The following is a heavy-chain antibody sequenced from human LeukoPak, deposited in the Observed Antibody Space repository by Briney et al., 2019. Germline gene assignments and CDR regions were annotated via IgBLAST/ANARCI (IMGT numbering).Heavy chain of an antibody. CDR3: AREIGQLGGAFDI. Sequence: GGSLGLSSAASGFTVSTVYMTWVRQAPGQGLEWVSVIYGGHTAYYADSVKDRFTISRDNPKNTLNLQMNSLRAEDTAVYYCAREIGQLGGAFDIWGQGTMVTVSS. J-gene: IGHJ3*02. V-gene: IGHV3-53*01. D-gene: IGHD7-27*01. CDR1: GFTVSTVY. CDR2: IYGGHTA.